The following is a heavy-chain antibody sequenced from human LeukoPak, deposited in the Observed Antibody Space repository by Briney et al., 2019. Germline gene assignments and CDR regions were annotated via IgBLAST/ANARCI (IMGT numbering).Heavy chain of an antibody. Sequence: ASVRVSCKASGYNFIGFYMHWVRQAPGQSLEWMGRINPNSGETSFALSFQGRVTMTRDTSINTAYTELGRLTSDDTAVYFCARGATRLATAGAEFDSWGQGTLVIVSS. J-gene: IGHJ4*02. CDR2: INPNSGET. CDR3: ARGATRLATAGAEFDS. V-gene: IGHV1-2*06. CDR1: GYNFIGFY. D-gene: IGHD6-13*01.